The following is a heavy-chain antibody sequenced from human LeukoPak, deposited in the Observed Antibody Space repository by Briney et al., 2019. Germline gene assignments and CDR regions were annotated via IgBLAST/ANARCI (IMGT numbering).Heavy chain of an antibody. V-gene: IGHV5-51*01. CDR3: ARHKAERGSSGYDWGAFDV. Sequence: GESLKISCKNSGYRFNNYWIGWVRQMPGKGLEWMGIIYPDDSDTRYSPSFQGQVTISADKTISTAYLQWSSLRASDTAMYYCARHKAERGSSGYDWGAFDVWGQGTMVTVSS. D-gene: IGHD5-12*01. J-gene: IGHJ3*01. CDR2: IYPDDSDT. CDR1: GYRFNNYW.